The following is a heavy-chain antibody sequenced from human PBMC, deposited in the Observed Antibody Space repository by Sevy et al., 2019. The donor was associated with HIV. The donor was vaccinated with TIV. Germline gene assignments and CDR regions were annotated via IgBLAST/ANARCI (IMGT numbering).Heavy chain of an antibody. V-gene: IGHV3-23*01. CDR1: GFTFSSYA. Sequence: GSLRLSCAASGFTFSSYAMSWVRQAPGKGLEWVSAISGSGGSTYYADSVKGRFTISRDNPKNTLYLQMNSLRAEDTAVYYCAKDGRYYDSSGYFTWGDDAFDIWGQGTMVTVSS. J-gene: IGHJ3*02. CDR2: ISGSGGST. CDR3: AKDGRYYDSSGYFTWGDDAFDI. D-gene: IGHD3-22*01.